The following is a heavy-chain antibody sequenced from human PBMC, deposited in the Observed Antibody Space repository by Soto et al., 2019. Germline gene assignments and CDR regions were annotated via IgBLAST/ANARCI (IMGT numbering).Heavy chain of an antibody. J-gene: IGHJ6*02. CDR3: ARDSSSWYNYYYGKAV. CDR1: GGSFSGYY. D-gene: IGHD6-13*01. Sequence: SETLSLTCAVYGGSFSGYYWSWIRQPPGKGLEWIGEINHSGSTNYNPSLKSRVTISVDTSKNQFSLKLSSVTAADTAVYYCARDSSSWYNYYYGKAVWGQGTTDIGSS. CDR2: INHSGST. V-gene: IGHV4-34*01.